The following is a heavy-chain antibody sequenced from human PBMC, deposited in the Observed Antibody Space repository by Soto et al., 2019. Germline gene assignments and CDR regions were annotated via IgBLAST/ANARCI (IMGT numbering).Heavy chain of an antibody. Sequence: GGSLRLSCAASGFTFSSYGMHWVRQAPGKGLEWVAVIWYDGSNKYYADSVKGRFTISRDNSKNTLYLQMNSLRAEDTAVYYCARTPINYDILTGYLYYFDYWGQGTLVTVSS. J-gene: IGHJ4*02. V-gene: IGHV3-33*01. CDR2: IWYDGSNK. CDR3: ARTPINYDILTGYLYYFDY. CDR1: GFTFSSYG. D-gene: IGHD3-9*01.